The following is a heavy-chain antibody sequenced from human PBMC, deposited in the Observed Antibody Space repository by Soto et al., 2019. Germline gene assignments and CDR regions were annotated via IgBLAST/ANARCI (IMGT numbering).Heavy chain of an antibody. CDR1: GFTFRGYW. CDR2: IKQDGSVK. V-gene: IGHV3-7*01. Sequence: PGGSLRLSCATSGFTFRGYWMSWVRQAPGKGLEWVANIKQDGSVKYYVDSVKGRFTTSRDNAKNSLYLQMNNLRAEDTAVYYCARPTSADYGDYGWDFWGQGTQVTVSS. CDR3: ARPTSADYGDYGWDF. D-gene: IGHD4-17*01. J-gene: IGHJ4*02.